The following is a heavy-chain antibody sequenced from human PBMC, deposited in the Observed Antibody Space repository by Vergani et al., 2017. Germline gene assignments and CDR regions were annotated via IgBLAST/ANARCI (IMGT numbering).Heavy chain of an antibody. CDR2: INHSGST. CDR3: ARDRYYDSSGYET. CDR1: GGSFSGYY. D-gene: IGHD3-22*01. V-gene: IGHV4-34*01. Sequence: QVQLQQWGAGLLKPSETLSITCAVYGGSFSGYYWSWIRQPPGKGLEWIGEINHSGSTNYNPSLKSRVTISVDTSKNQFSLKLSSVTAADTAVYYCARDRYYDSSGYETWGQGTLVTVSS. J-gene: IGHJ4*02.